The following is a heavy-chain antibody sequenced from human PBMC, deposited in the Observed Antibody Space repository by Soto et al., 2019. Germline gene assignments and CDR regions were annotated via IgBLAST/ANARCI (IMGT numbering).Heavy chain of an antibody. Sequence: GASVKVSCKASGYTFTSYGISWVRQAPGQGLEWMGWISAYNGNTNYAQKLQGRVTMTTDTSTSTAYMELRSLRSDDTAVYYCARDSTVTTVYYYYGMDVWGQGTTVTVSS. J-gene: IGHJ6*02. CDR3: ARDSTVTTVYYYYGMDV. D-gene: IGHD4-17*01. CDR2: ISAYNGNT. V-gene: IGHV1-18*04. CDR1: GYTFTSYG.